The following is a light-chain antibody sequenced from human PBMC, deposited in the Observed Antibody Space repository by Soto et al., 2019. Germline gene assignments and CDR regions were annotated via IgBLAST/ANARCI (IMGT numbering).Light chain of an antibody. V-gene: IGKV1-5*01. CDR3: QHYHDYPWT. CDR2: DAS. J-gene: IGKJ1*01. Sequence: DIQMTQSPSTLSASVGARVTITCRASQSISAWLAWYQQKPGEAPTLLIYDASSLESGVPSRFSGGGSETEFTLTISSLQPDDVATYYCQHYHDYPWTFGQGTKVDIK. CDR1: QSISAW.